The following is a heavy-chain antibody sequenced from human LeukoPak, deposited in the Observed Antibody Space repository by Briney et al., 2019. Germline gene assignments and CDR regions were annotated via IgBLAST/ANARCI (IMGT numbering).Heavy chain of an antibody. J-gene: IGHJ6*03. CDR1: GGSTSSYY. V-gene: IGHV4-4*07. D-gene: IGHD5-18*01. CDR3: ARLQLHYYYYYMDV. CDR2: IYTSGST. Sequence: SETLSLTCTVSGGSTSSYYWSWIRQPAGKGLEWIGRIYTSGSTNYNPSLKSRVTMSVDTSKNQFSLKLSSVTAADTAVYYCARLQLHYYYYYMDVWGKGTTVTVSS.